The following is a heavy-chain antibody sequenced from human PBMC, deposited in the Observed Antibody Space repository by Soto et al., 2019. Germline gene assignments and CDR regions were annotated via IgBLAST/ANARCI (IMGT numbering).Heavy chain of an antibody. J-gene: IGHJ3*02. CDR2: ISYDGSNK. V-gene: IGHV3-30-3*01. CDR1: GFTFSSYA. Sequence: GSLRLSCAASGFTFSSYAMHWVRQAPGKGLEWVAVISYDGSNKYYADSVKGRFTISRDNSKNTLYLQMNSLGAEDTAVYYCARNMYYYDTSGSNDASDIWGQGTMVTVSS. CDR3: ARNMYYYDTSGSNDASDI. D-gene: IGHD3-22*01.